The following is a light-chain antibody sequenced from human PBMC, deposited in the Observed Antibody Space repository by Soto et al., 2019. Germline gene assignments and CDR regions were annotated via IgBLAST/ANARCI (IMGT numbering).Light chain of an antibody. CDR3: QVYKTGPGYN. V-gene: IGKV1-5*03. CDR2: KTS. Sequence: DIQMTQSPSTLSASVGDRVTITCRASQSFGRWLAWYQQKPGKAPELLIYKTSTLERGVPSRFSGSGSGTEFTLTISSLQPDDFATYYCQVYKTGPGYNFGQGTRLEIK. J-gene: IGKJ2*01. CDR1: QSFGRW.